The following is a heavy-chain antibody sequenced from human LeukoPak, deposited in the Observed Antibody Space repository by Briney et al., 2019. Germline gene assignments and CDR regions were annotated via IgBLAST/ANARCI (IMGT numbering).Heavy chain of an antibody. J-gene: IGHJ1*01. Sequence: ASVKVSCKASGYTFTGHFIHWLRQAPGQRLEYVGWINPNSGATNFAQKFQGRVIMTGDTLSATVYMALTALRPDDTATYFCATTKCTGYDLPFYWGQGTLVAVSS. CDR3: ATTKCTGYDLPFY. CDR1: GYTFTGHF. D-gene: IGHD5-12*01. V-gene: IGHV1-2*02. CDR2: INPNSGAT.